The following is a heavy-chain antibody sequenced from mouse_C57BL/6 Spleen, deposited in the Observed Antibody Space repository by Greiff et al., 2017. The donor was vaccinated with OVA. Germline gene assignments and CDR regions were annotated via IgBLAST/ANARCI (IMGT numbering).Heavy chain of an antibody. CDR3: AREDSSGYSSWFAY. CDR1: GYAFTNYL. J-gene: IGHJ3*01. CDR2: INPGSGGT. V-gene: IGHV1-54*01. D-gene: IGHD3-2*02. Sequence: QVQLQQSGAELVRPGTSVKVSCKASGYAFTNYLIEWVKQRPGQGLEWIGVINPGSGGTNYNEKFKGMATLTADKSSSTAYMQLSSLTSEDSAVYFCAREDSSGYSSWFAYWGQGTLVTVSA.